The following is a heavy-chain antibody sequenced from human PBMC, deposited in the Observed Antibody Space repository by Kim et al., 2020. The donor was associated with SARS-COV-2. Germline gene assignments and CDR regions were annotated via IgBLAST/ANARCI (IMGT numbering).Heavy chain of an antibody. V-gene: IGHV3-23*01. CDR3: AKAGGSNSYGNYYFAF. D-gene: IGHD5-12*01. Sequence: DSVKGRFTKSKDNAKDTLYLQMTTLRAEDTAVYYCAKAGGSNSYGNYYFAFWGQGTLVTVSS. J-gene: IGHJ4*02.